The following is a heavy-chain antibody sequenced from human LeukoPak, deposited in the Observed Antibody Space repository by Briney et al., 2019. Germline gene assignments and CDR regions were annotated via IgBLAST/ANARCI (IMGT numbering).Heavy chain of an antibody. D-gene: IGHD3-16*01. CDR1: GYTFTGYG. CDR2: MNPDSGGT. Sequence: GASVKVSCKASGYTFTGYGISWVRQAPGQGLEWMGWMNPDSGGTNYAQKFKGRVTMTRDTSINTAYMDLRRLTSDDTAIYYCTTRGGDTLMRTEAFDYWGLGTLVTVSS. V-gene: IGHV1-2*02. J-gene: IGHJ4*02. CDR3: TTRGGDTLMRTEAFDY.